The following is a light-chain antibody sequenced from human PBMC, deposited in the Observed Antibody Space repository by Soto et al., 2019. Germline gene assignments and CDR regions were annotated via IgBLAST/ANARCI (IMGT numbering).Light chain of an antibody. J-gene: IGKJ1*01. V-gene: IGKV1-5*01. CDR3: QQYHSFPPT. CDR1: QSISSW. CDR2: AAS. Sequence: DVQMTQSPATLSVSLGDRVTITCRASQSISSWLAWYQQKPGQAPKLLIYAASTLHTGVPSRFSGSGSGTDFTLTINCLQSEDFATYYCQQYHSFPPTFGEGTKVDIK.